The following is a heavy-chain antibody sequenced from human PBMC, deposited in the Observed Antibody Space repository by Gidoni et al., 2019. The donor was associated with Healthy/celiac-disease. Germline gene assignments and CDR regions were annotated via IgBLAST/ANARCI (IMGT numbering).Heavy chain of an antibody. J-gene: IGHJ5*02. CDR2: TYYSSKWYN. CDR1: GDSVPSNSAA. V-gene: IGHV6-1*01. CDR3: AREDGLVIAAAGTSNWFDP. Sequence: QLQQSGPGLVRPTQPLSLTCAISGDSVPSNSAACNWIRQSPSSGLEWLGRTYYSSKWYNDYAVSVKSRITINPDTSKNQFSLQLNSVTPEDTAVYYCAREDGLVIAAAGTSNWFDPWGQGTLVTVSS. D-gene: IGHD6-13*01.